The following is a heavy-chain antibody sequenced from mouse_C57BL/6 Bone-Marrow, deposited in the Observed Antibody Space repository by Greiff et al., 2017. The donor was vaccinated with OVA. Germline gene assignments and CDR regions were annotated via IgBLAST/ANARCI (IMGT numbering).Heavy chain of an antibody. CDR1: GYTFTSYW. CDR3: ARETGLYYFDY. CDR2: IHPNSGST. Sequence: QVQLQQSGAELVKPGASVKLSCKASGYTFTSYWMHWVKQRPGQGLEWIGMIHPNSGSTNYNEKFKSKATLTVDKSSSTAYMQLSSLTSEDSAVYYCARETGLYYFDYWGQGTTLTVSS. V-gene: IGHV1-64*01. D-gene: IGHD4-1*01. J-gene: IGHJ2*01.